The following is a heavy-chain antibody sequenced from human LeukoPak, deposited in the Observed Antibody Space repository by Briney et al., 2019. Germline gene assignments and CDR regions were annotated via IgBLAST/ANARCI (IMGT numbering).Heavy chain of an antibody. D-gene: IGHD2-8*02. CDR2: ISDSGTT. Sequence: PSETLSLTCTVSGGSISRYYWSWIRQPPGKGLEWFGYISDSGTTNYNPSLKSRVTISVDTSKKQFSLKLSSVTAADTALYFCAGTELGYCTVTGCPLESWGQGTLVTVSS. CDR3: AGTELGYCTVTGCPLES. CDR1: GGSISRYY. J-gene: IGHJ4*02. V-gene: IGHV4-59*01.